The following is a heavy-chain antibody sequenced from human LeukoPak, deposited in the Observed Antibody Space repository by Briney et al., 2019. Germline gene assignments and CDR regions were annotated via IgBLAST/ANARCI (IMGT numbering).Heavy chain of an antibody. CDR3: ARDRITMVRGVPTHWYFDL. CDR2: IYYSGST. D-gene: IGHD3-10*01. CDR1: GGSISSGDYY. J-gene: IGHJ2*01. Sequence: SQTLSLTCTVSGGSISSGDYYWSWIRQPPGKGLEWIGYIYYSGSTYYNPSLKSRVTISVDTSKNQFSLKLSSVTAADTAVYYCARDRITMVRGVPTHWYFDLWGRGTLVTVSS. V-gene: IGHV4-30-4*01.